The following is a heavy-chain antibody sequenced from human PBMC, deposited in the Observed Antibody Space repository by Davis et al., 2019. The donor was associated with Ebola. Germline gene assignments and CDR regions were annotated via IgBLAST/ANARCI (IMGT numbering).Heavy chain of an antibody. CDR2: INHSGST. V-gene: IGHV4-34*01. CDR3: ARGYLKYYYDSSGLNY. D-gene: IGHD3-22*01. CDR1: GGSFSGYY. Sequence: MPGGSLRLSCAVYGGSFSGYYWSWIRQPPGKGPEWIGEINHSGSTNYNPSLKSRVTISVDTSKNQFSLKLSSVTAADTAVYYCARGYLKYYYDSSGLNYWGQGTLVTVSS. J-gene: IGHJ4*02.